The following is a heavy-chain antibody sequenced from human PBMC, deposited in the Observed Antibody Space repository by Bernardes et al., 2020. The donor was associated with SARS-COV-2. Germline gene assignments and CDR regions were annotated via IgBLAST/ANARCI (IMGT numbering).Heavy chain of an antibody. CDR3: AKDQAAAGTLPMGNWFDP. V-gene: IGHV3-23*01. CDR2: ISGSGGST. D-gene: IGHD6-13*01. J-gene: IGHJ5*02. Sequence: GGSLRLSCAASGFTFSSYAMSWVRQAPGKGLEWVSAISGSGGSTYYADSVKGRFTISRDNSKNTLYLQMNSLRAEDTAVYYCAKDQAAAGTLPMGNWFDPWGQGTLVTVSS. CDR1: GFTFSSYA.